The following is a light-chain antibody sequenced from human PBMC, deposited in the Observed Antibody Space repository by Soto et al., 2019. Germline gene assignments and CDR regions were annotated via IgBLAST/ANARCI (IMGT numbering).Light chain of an antibody. V-gene: IGKV1-39*01. CDR3: QQCYSSPRT. J-gene: IGKJ2*02. CDR2: AAS. CDR1: QGISTY. Sequence: DIEMTQSPSSLSASVGDRVTLTCRASQGISTYLNWYQHKPGKAPKLLIYAASLLHSGVPSRFGASGSGTDFTLNISSLQPDDFAVYYCQQCYSSPRTFGQGTKL.